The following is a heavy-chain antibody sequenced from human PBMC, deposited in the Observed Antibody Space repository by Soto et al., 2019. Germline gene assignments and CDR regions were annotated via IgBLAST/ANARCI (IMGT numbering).Heavy chain of an antibody. D-gene: IGHD5-18*01. J-gene: IGHJ4*02. CDR2: ISITGSYI. Sequence: GGSLRLSCAASGFSFSSYTMDWVRQAPGKGLQWVSSISITGSYIYYADSVKGRFAISRDNAQNSLYLHMNSLRGEDTAVYYCARGAIRGYSYGHSDYWGQGTLATVSS. CDR3: ARGAIRGYSYGHSDY. CDR1: GFSFSSYT. V-gene: IGHV3-21*01.